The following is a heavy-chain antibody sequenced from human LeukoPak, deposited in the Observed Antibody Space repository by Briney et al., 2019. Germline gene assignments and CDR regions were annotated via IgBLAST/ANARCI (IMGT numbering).Heavy chain of an antibody. CDR1: GYTFTSYF. CDR2: INPSGGST. CDR3: ARDLGYCTNGVCHTRFDY. V-gene: IGHV1-46*01. J-gene: IGHJ4*02. Sequence: ASVKVSCKAPGYTFTSYFMHWVRQAPGQGLEWMGIINPSGGSTSYAQKFQGRVTMTRDTSTSTVYMELSSLRSEDTAVYYCARDLGYCTNGVCHTRFDYWGQGTLVAVSS. D-gene: IGHD2-8*01.